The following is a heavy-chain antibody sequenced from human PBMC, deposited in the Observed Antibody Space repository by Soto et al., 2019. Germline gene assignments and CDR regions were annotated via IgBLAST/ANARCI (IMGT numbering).Heavy chain of an antibody. V-gene: IGHV3-7*04. CDR1: GVNFRSYG. CDR2: IKQDGSQK. D-gene: IGHD3-22*01. Sequence: GGSQRLSSTASGVNFRSYGMSWVRQAPGKGLEWVANIKQDGSQKWYVDSVKGRFTISRDNAKNSLYLQMNSLRDEDTAVYYCARGDYYDASGPFSDACDVWGQGTMVTVSS. CDR3: ARGDYYDASGPFSDACDV. J-gene: IGHJ3*01.